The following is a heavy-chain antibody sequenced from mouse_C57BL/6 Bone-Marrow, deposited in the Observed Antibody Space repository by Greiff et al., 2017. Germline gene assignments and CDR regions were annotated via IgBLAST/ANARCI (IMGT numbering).Heavy chain of an antibody. CDR3: ARKFSTMITRKYDFDY. J-gene: IGHJ2*01. CDR1: GYTFTGYW. Sequence: LMKPGASVKLSCTATGYTFTGYWIAWVKQRPGHVLEWIGEILPGSGSTNYNEKFKGKATFTADTSSNTAYMQLSSLTTEDSAIYYCARKFSTMITRKYDFDYWGQGTTLTVSA. V-gene: IGHV1-9*01. D-gene: IGHD2-4*01. CDR2: ILPGSGST.